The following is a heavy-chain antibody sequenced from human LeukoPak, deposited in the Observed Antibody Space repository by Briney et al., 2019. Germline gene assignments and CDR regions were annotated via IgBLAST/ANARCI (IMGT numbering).Heavy chain of an antibody. CDR2: IIPILGIA. CDR3: ARMGTRDAFDI. D-gene: IGHD7-27*01. Sequence: GASVKVSCKASGGTFSSYAISWVRQAPGQGLEWMGRIIPILGIANYAQKFQGRVTITADKSTSTAYMELSSLRSEDTAVYYCARMGTRDAFDIWGQGTMVTVSS. V-gene: IGHV1-69*04. CDR1: GGTFSSYA. J-gene: IGHJ3*02.